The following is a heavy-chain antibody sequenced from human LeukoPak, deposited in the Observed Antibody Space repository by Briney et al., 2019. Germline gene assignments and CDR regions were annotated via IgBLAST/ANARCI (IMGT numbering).Heavy chain of an antibody. CDR2: IRSKAYGGTT. J-gene: IGHJ4*02. Sequence: GGSLRLSCTASGFTFGDYAMSWFRQAPGKGLEWVGFIRSKAYGGTTEYAASVKGRFTISRDDSKSIAYLQMNSLRAEDTAVYYCASSWSTVDYWGQGTLVTVSS. CDR1: GFTFGDYA. CDR3: ASSWSTVDY. V-gene: IGHV3-49*03. D-gene: IGHD4-17*01.